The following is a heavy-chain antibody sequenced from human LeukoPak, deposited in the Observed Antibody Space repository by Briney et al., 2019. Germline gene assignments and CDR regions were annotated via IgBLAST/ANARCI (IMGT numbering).Heavy chain of an antibody. V-gene: IGHV3-30*18. CDR1: GFTFSSYG. J-gene: IGHJ4*02. Sequence: PGGSLRLSCAASGFTFSSYGMHWVRQAPGKGLEWVAVISYDGSNKYYADSVKGRFTISRDNSKNTLYLQMNSLRAEDTAVYYCAKDRGYSGYHALDYWGQGTLVTVSS. CDR3: AKDRGYSGYHALDY. D-gene: IGHD5-12*01. CDR2: ISYDGSNK.